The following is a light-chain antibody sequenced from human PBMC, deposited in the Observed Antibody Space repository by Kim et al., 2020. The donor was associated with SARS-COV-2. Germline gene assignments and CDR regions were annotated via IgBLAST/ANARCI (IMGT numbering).Light chain of an antibody. V-gene: IGKV3-11*01. CDR1: QSVSSS. Sequence: LSQGERHALSCRASQSVSSSLAWYQQKPGQAPRLLIYDAANRATGIPARFSGSGSVTEFSLTISSLEPEDFAVDYCQQRSIWPKGAFGQGTKLEI. CDR3: QQRSIWPKGA. J-gene: IGKJ2*01. CDR2: DAA.